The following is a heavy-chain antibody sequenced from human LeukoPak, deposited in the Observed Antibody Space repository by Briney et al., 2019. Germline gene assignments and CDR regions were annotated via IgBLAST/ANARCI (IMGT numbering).Heavy chain of an antibody. D-gene: IGHD3-16*01. J-gene: IGHJ2*01. V-gene: IGHV1-2*02. Sequence: EASTKVSCRASEYSFTSYNIHWVRQAPGHGLEWMGWFSPDDGRADLAQRFQGRVTLTGEQSTRTATLELRRLTSDDTALYFCALSLAGKHQFDFDVWGRGTLITVSA. CDR2: FSPDDGRA. CDR3: ALSLAGKHQFDFDV. CDR1: EYSFTSYN.